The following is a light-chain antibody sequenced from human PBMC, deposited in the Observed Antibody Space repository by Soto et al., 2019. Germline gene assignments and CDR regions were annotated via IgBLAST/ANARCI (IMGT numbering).Light chain of an antibody. V-gene: IGKV3-20*01. CDR3: QQYASSPPYT. Sequence: EIVLTQSPGTLSLSPGERATLSCRASQSVSSSYVAWYQQKPGQAPRLLIYVASSRATGSPDRFSGSGSGTDFTHTISSLEPDDFAVYYCQQYASSPPYTFGQGTKLEIK. CDR1: QSVSSSY. CDR2: VAS. J-gene: IGKJ2*01.